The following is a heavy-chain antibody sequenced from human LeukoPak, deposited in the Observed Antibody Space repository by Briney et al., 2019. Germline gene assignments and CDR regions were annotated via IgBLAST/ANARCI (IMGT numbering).Heavy chain of an antibody. Sequence: SETLSLTCTVSGYSISSGYYWGWIRQPPGKGLEWIGSIYHSGSTYYNPSLKSRVTISVDTSKNQFSLKPSSVTAADTAVYYCARDSLITGTMSGNWFDPWGQGTLVTVSS. D-gene: IGHD1-7*01. J-gene: IGHJ5*02. V-gene: IGHV4-38-2*02. CDR2: IYHSGST. CDR3: ARDSLITGTMSGNWFDP. CDR1: GYSISSGYY.